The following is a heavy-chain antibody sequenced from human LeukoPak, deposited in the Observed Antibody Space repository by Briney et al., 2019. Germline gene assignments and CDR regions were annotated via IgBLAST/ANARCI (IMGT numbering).Heavy chain of an antibody. J-gene: IGHJ6*03. CDR3: ASDFPEPVAVVAATGLDYYYYMDV. V-gene: IGHV4-39*07. CDR1: GGSISSSSYY. D-gene: IGHD2-15*01. Sequence: KPSETLSLTCTVSGGSISSSSYYWGWIRQPPGKGLEWIGSIYYSGSTYYNPSLKRRVTISVDTPKTPSSLTLSSVTAADPAVYYCASDFPEPVAVVAATGLDYYYYMDVWGKGTTVTVSS. CDR2: IYYSGST.